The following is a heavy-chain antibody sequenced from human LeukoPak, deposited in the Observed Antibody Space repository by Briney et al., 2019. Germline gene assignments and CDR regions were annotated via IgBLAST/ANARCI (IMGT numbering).Heavy chain of an antibody. V-gene: IGHV3-30*18. Sequence: GGSLRLSCAASGFTFSSYGMHWVRQAPGKGLEWMGVISYDGSNKYYADSVKGRFTISRDNSKNTLYLQMNSLRAEDTAVYYCAKEGFFDWGQGTLVTVSS. J-gene: IGHJ4*02. CDR2: ISYDGSNK. D-gene: IGHD3-3*01. CDR1: GFTFSSYG. CDR3: AKEGFFD.